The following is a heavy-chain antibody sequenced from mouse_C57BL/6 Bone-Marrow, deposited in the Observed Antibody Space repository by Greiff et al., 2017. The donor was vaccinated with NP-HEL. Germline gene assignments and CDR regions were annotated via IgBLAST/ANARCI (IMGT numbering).Heavy chain of an antibody. CDR1: GFTFSSYG. Sequence: EVQRVESGGDLVKPGGSLKLSCAASGFTFSSYGMSWVRQTPDKRLEWVATISSGGSYTYYPDSVKGRFTISRDNAKNTLYLQMSSLKSEDTAMYYCARHIPFPIAYWGQGTLVTVSA. J-gene: IGHJ3*01. CDR2: ISSGGSYT. CDR3: ARHIPFPIAY. V-gene: IGHV5-6*01.